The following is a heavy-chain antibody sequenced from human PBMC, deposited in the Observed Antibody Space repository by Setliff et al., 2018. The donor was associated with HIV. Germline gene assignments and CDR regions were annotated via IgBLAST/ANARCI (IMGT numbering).Heavy chain of an antibody. CDR2: IWFDGNKK. V-gene: IGHV3-33*08. CDR3: ANSYSASGNYHYYDYLDV. D-gene: IGHD3-10*01. J-gene: IGHJ6*03. Sequence: PGGSLRLSCAASGFRFRSYGMHWVRQAPGKGLEWVAIIWFDGNKKYHADSVKGRFTISRDNSKNTLYLQMNSLRAEDTATYYCANSYSASGNYHYYDYLDVWGKGTTVTVSS. CDR1: GFRFRSYG.